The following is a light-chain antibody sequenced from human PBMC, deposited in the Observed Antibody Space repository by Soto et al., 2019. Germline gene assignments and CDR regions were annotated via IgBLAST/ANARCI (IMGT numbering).Light chain of an antibody. CDR3: CSYAGSNIFVL. V-gene: IGLV2-23*01. CDR2: EGN. J-gene: IGLJ2*01. Sequence: QSVLTQPASVSGSPGQSITISCTGSSSDVGSYDLVSWYQHYPDKAPKLIIYEGNQRPSGVSNRFSASKSGNTASLTIPGLQVEDEADYYCCSYAGSNIFVLFGGGTK. CDR1: SSDVGSYDL.